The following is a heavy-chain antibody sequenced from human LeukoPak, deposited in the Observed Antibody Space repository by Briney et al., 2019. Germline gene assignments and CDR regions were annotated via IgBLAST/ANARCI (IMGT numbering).Heavy chain of an antibody. J-gene: IGHJ3*01. CDR3: AAEGRPTVVTFRKGAVDL. CDR1: GFTFTSSA. D-gene: IGHD4-23*01. Sequence: GASVKVSCKASGFTFTSSAVQWVRQARGQRLERIGWIVVGSGNTNYAQKFQERVTITRNMSTSTVYMELSSLRSEDTAVYYCAAEGRPTVVTFRKGAVDLWGQGTMVTVSS. CDR2: IVVGSGNT. V-gene: IGHV1-58*01.